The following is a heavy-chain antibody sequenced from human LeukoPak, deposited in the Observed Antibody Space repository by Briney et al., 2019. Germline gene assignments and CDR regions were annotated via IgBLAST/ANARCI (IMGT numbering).Heavy chain of an antibody. CDR1: GDSVSSNSVA. CDR3: ARDRGSSFPFDF. CDR2: TYYRSKWYN. D-gene: IGHD1-26*01. Sequence: SQTLSLTCAISGDSVSSNSVAWNWIRESPSRGLEWLGRTYYRSKWYNDYAVSVRGRITINPDTSKNQFSLQLNSVTPEDTAVYYCARDRGSSFPFDFWGQGTLVTVSS. V-gene: IGHV6-1*01. J-gene: IGHJ4*02.